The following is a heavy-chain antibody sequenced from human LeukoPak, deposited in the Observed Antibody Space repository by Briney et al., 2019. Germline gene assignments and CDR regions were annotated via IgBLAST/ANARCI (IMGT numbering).Heavy chain of an antibody. CDR1: GGSFSSTTYY. V-gene: IGHV4-39*01. J-gene: IGHJ4*02. Sequence: SETLSLTCTVSGGSFSSTTYYWGWIRQPPGKGLEWIGSVYYSGSTYYNQSLKSRVTISVDTSKNQFSLKLISVTAADTAVYYCARQYYDSSGYYPWYFDYWGQGTLVTVSS. D-gene: IGHD3-22*01. CDR3: ARQYYDSSGYYPWYFDY. CDR2: VYYSGST.